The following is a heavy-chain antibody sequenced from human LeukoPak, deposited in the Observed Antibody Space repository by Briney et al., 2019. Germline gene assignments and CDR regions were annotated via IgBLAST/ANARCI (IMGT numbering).Heavy chain of an antibody. Sequence: PSETLSLTCAVYGGSFSGYYWSWIRQPPGKGLEWIGEINHSGSTNYNPSLKSRVTISVDTSKNQFSLKLSSVTAADTAVYYCARRGRYYYGSGSYYKSESYPGYWGQGTLVTVSS. CDR2: INHSGST. D-gene: IGHD3-10*01. V-gene: IGHV4-34*01. CDR1: GGSFSGYY. J-gene: IGHJ4*02. CDR3: ARRGRYYYGSGSYYKSESYPGY.